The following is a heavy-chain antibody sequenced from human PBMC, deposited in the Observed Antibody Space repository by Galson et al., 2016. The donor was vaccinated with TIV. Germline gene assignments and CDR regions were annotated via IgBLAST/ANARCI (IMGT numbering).Heavy chain of an antibody. Sequence: SLRLSCAASGFTFNTYAMSWVRQAPGKGLEWVSTISGSSLSTYYTDSVKGRFTISKDSSKNSLYLQMNGLRAEDTALYYCARDQTLRFLRGYGMDVWGQGTTVIVSS. J-gene: IGHJ6*02. D-gene: IGHD3-3*01. CDR2: ISGSSLST. CDR1: GFTFNTYA. V-gene: IGHV3-23*01. CDR3: ARDQTLRFLRGYGMDV.